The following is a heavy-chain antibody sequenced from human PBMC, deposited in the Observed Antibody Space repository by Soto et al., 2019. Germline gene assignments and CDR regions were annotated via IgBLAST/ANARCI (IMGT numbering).Heavy chain of an antibody. CDR3: ARAPVGLDTISYFDY. D-gene: IGHD3-3*01. Sequence: SETLSLTCTVSGDSVSSVGFHWAWLRRPPGKGLEWIGYIYNGGSTYYRPSLESRMHVSLDATRNHYSLRLTSVTAADMAVYFCARAPVGLDTISYFDYWGQGKLVTVSS. J-gene: IGHJ4*02. CDR1: GDSVSSVGFH. V-gene: IGHV4-30-4*01. CDR2: IYNGGST.